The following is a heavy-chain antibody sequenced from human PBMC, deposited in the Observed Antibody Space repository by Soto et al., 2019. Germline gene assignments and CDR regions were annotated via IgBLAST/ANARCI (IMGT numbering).Heavy chain of an antibody. CDR3: ARAMNYNWFDP. J-gene: IGHJ5*02. V-gene: IGHV4-31*03. CDR1: SVSISSVAYY. Sequence: TSETLSLTCTVSSVSISSVAYYWTWIRQHPGKGLEWIGYIYYSGSTYYNPSLKSRVTISVDTSKSQFPLKLSSVTAADTAVYYCARAMNYNWFDPWGQGTLVTGCS. D-gene: IGHD2-2*01. CDR2: IYYSGST.